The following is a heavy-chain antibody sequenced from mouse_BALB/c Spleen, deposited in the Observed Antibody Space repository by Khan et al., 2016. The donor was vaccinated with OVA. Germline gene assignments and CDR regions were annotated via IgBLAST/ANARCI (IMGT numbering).Heavy chain of an antibody. Sequence: QIQLVQSGAELVRPGASVKLSCKTSGYIFTSYWIHWVKQRSGQGLEWIARIYPGTDNTYYTEKVKDRATLTADKSSSTAYMQLSSLKSEYSAVYFCAREEALYYFDYWGQGTTLTVSS. J-gene: IGHJ2*01. CDR1: GYIFTSYW. D-gene: IGHD3-2*02. CDR2: IYPGTDNT. V-gene: IGHV1-76*01. CDR3: AREEALYYFDY.